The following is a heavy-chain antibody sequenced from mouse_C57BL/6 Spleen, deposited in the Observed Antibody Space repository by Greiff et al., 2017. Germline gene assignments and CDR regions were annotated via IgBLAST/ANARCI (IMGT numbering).Heavy chain of an antibody. CDR3: ARGTTVGGGHALDY. CDR2: ILPVSGST. V-gene: IGHV1-9*01. Sequence: QVQLQQSGAELMKPGASVKLSCKATGYTFTGYWIEWVKQRPGQGLEWIGEILPVSGSTNYNEKFKGKATFTADTSSNPAYMQLSSLTPEDSDISSCARGTTVGGGHALDYWGQGTSVTVSS. J-gene: IGHJ4*01. CDR1: GYTFTGYW. D-gene: IGHD1-1*01.